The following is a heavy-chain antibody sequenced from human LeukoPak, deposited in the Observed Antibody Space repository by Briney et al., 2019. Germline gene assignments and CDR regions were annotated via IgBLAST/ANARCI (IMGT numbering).Heavy chain of an antibody. Sequence: IGEINHSASTNYTPSLKSRVTISVDTSKNQFSLKLSSVTAADTAVYYCARHSRHGDWFDPWGQGTLVTVSS. D-gene: IGHD2-21*01. J-gene: IGHJ5*02. CDR2: INHSAST. CDR3: ARHSRHGDWFDP. V-gene: IGHV4-34*01.